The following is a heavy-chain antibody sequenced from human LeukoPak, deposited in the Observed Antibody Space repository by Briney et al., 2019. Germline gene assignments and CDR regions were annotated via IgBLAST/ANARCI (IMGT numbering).Heavy chain of an antibody. D-gene: IGHD2-8*01. CDR2: ISSNGGST. CDR3: ARTYCTNGVCSGLYFGY. CDR1: GFTFSSYA. J-gene: IGHJ4*02. Sequence: PGGSLRLFCAASGFTFSSYAMHWVRQAPGKGLEYVSAISSNGGSTYYANSVKGRFTISRDNSKNTLYLQMGSLRAEDMAVYYCARTYCTNGVCSGLYFGYWGQGTLVTVSS. V-gene: IGHV3-64*01.